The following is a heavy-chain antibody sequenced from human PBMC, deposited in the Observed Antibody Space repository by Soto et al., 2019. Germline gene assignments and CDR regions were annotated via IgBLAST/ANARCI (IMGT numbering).Heavy chain of an antibody. D-gene: IGHD1-26*01. CDR2: ISYSGSS. J-gene: IGHJ4*02. CDR1: GDSISRGYY. CDR3: ARAAPTAAVDY. Sequence: SETLSLTCTVSGDSISRGYYWTWLRQHPGKGLQWIGYISYSGSSYYNPSLKSRVSISADTSKNQFSLKLTPVTAADTAVYYCARAAPTAAVDYWGRGSLVTVSS. V-gene: IGHV4-31*03.